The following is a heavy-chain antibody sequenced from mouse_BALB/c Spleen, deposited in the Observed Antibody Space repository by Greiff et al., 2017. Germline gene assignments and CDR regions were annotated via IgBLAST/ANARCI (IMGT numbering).Heavy chain of an antibody. CDR2: IYPGNSDT. CDR1: GYTFTSYW. CDR3: TRGGAYYGNYDRAMDY. V-gene: IGHV1-5*01. D-gene: IGHD2-10*01. Sequence: DVQLQESGTVLARPGASVKMSCKASGYTFTSYWMHWVKQRPGQGLEWIGAIYPGNSDTSYNQKFKGKAKLTAVTSTSTAYMELSSLTNEDSAVYYCTRGGAYYGNYDRAMDYWGQGTSVTVSS. J-gene: IGHJ4*01.